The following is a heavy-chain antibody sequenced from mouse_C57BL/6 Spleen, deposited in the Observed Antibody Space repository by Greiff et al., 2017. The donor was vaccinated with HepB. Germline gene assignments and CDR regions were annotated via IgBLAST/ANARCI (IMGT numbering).Heavy chain of an antibody. J-gene: IGHJ3*01. V-gene: IGHV1-81*01. D-gene: IGHD1-1*01. CDR2: IYPRSGNT. CDR1: GYTFTSYG. CDR3: APYYYGSSPGFAY. Sequence: VQLVESGAELARPGASVKLSCKASGYTFTSYGISWVKQRTGQGLEWIGEIYPRSGNTYYNEKFKGKATLTADKSSSTAYMELRSLTSEDSAVYFCAPYYYGSSPGFAYWGQGTLVTVSA.